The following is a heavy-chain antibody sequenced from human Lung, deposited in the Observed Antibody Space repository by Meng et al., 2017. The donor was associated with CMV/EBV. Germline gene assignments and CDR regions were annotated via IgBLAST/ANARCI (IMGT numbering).Heavy chain of an antibody. CDR2: ISWNSGSI. CDR3: AKDIFPATVTTSFLDY. J-gene: IGHJ4*02. CDR1: GFTFDDYA. Sequence: SXXASGFTFDDYAMHWVRQAPGKGLEWVSGISWNSGSIGYADSVKGRFTISRDNAKNSLYLQMNSLRAEDTALYYCAKDIFPATVTTSFLDYWGQGTXVTVSS. V-gene: IGHV3-9*01. D-gene: IGHD4-17*01.